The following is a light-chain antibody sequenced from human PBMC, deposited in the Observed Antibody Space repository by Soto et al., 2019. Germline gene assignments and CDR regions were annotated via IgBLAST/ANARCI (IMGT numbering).Light chain of an antibody. CDR1: QSVGNK. J-gene: IGKJ1*01. CDR2: GAS. CDR3: QHYNSYSAP. V-gene: IGKV3-15*01. Sequence: PATLAVAPRAGVTLSRQASQSVGNKLAWYQQKPGQAPRLLIYGASTRATGIPARFSGSGSGTEFTLTISSLQPDDFATYYCQHYNSYSAPFGQGTKVDIK.